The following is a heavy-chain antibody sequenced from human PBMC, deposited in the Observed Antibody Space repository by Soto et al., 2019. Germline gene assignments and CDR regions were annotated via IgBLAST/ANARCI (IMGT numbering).Heavy chain of an antibody. V-gene: IGHV3-23*01. CDR1: GFTFSSYA. CDR2: ISGSGGST. Sequence: PGGSLRLSCAASGFTFSSYAMSWVRQAPGKGLEWVSAISGSGGSTYYADSVKGRFTISRDNSKNTLYLQMNSLRAEDTAVYYCAKSRPRIWGSYRRFDYWGQGPLVTVSS. D-gene: IGHD3-16*02. CDR3: AKSRPRIWGSYRRFDY. J-gene: IGHJ4*02.